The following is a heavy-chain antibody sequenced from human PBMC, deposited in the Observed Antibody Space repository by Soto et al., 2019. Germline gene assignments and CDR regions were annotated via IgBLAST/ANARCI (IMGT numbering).Heavy chain of an antibody. J-gene: IGHJ6*02. D-gene: IGHD3-9*01. CDR3: ARAPRSSGYYHYAMDV. V-gene: IGHV1-3*01. CDR1: GYTFSNYA. Sequence: QVQFVQSGAEVKKPGASVKVSCEASGYTFSNYAIHWVRQAPGQRLEWMAWINAGNGDTKYSQNFQGRVTITRDTSARTAYMGMSSLRPEDTAVYYCARAPRSSGYYHYAMDVWGQGTSVTVS. CDR2: INAGNGDT.